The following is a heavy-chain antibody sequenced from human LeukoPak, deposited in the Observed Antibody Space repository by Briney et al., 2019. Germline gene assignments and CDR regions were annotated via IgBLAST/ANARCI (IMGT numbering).Heavy chain of an antibody. CDR1: GFTFSSYW. J-gene: IGHJ4*02. Sequence: GGSLRLSCAASGFTFSSYWMSWVRQAPGKGLEWVANIKQDGSEKYYVDSVKGRFTISRDNAKNSLYLQMNSLGTEDTAVYYCARDARDGWSVHWGQGTLVTVSS. CDR3: ARDARDGWSVH. V-gene: IGHV3-7*01. CDR2: IKQDGSEK. D-gene: IGHD5-24*01.